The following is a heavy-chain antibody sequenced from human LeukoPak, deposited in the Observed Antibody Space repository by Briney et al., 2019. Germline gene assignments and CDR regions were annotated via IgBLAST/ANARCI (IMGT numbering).Heavy chain of an antibody. V-gene: IGHV4-59*11. CDR3: VRVGAAAEPFFDY. J-gene: IGHJ4*02. Sequence: SETLSLTCTVSGGSISSHYWSWIRQPPGKGLEWIGYIYYSGSTNYNPSLKSRVTISVDTSKNQFSLKLSSVTAADTAVYYCVRVGAAAEPFFDYWGQGTLVTVSS. CDR2: IYYSGST. CDR1: GGSISSHY. D-gene: IGHD6-13*01.